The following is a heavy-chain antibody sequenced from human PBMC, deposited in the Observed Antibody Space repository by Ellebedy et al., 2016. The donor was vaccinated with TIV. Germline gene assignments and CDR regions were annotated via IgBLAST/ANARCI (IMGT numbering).Heavy chain of an antibody. CDR3: SRGWSTPDS. J-gene: IGHJ4*02. CDR2: IRSTGSDK. CDR1: GFTIGGNY. D-gene: IGHD2-15*01. Sequence: GESLKISCAASGFTIGGNYMSWVRQSPGKGLEWVSSIRSTGSDKYYAESVKGRFTISRDNAQDTLFLQMNSLRAEDTAVYFCSRGWSTPDSWGQGTLVIVSS. V-gene: IGHV3-11*04.